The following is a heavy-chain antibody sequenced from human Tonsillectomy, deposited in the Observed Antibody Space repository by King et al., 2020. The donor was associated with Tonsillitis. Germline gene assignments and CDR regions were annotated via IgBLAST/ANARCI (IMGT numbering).Heavy chain of an antibody. D-gene: IGHD2-2*01. Sequence: VQLVESGGGVVQPGRSLRLSCAASGFTFSTYAIHWVRQAPVKWLACVSVLSYDGNNKYYADSVKGRFTISRDNSKNTLYLQMNSLRAEDTAVYYCARVGGDCSSTSCYGNYYYYMDVWGKGTTVTVSS. CDR3: ARVGGDCSSTSCYGNYYYYMDV. CDR2: LSYDGNNK. CDR1: GFTFSTYA. J-gene: IGHJ6*03. V-gene: IGHV3-30*01.